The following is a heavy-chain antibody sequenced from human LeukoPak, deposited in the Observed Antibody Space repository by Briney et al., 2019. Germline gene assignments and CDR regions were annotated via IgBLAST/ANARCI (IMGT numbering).Heavy chain of an antibody. V-gene: IGHV1-24*01. Sequence: GASVKVSCKVSGYTLTELSMHWVRQAPGKGLEWMGGFDPEDGETIYAQKFQGRVTMTEDTSTDTAYMELSSLRSEDTAVYYCATDRTTGSMTTTQTGWFDPWGQGTLVTVSS. CDR2: FDPEDGET. CDR1: GYTLTELS. J-gene: IGHJ5*02. D-gene: IGHD1-7*01. CDR3: ATDRTTGSMTTTQTGWFDP.